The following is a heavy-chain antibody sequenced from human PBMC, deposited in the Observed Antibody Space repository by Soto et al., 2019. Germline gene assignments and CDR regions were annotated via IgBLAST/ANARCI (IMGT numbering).Heavy chain of an antibody. Sequence: SETLSLTCTVSGGSISSSSYYWGWIRQPPGKGLEWIGSIYYSGSTHYNPSLKGRLTISVDTSKNQFSLKLSSVTAADTAVYYCACIFSGGYGYGFYYYGMDVWGQGTTVTVSS. D-gene: IGHD5-18*01. J-gene: IGHJ6*02. CDR3: ACIFSGGYGYGFYYYGMDV. V-gene: IGHV4-39*01. CDR2: IYYSGST. CDR1: GGSISSSSYY.